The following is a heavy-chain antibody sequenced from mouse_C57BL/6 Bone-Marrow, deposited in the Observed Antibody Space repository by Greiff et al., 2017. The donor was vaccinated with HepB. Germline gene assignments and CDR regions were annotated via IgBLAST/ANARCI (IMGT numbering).Heavy chain of an antibody. Sequence: DVQLQESGPGMVKPSQSLSLTCTVTGYSITSGYDWHWIRHFPGNKLEWMGYISYSGSTNYNPSLKSRISITHDTSKNHFFLKLNSVTTEDTATYYCASDSSGYVWFAYWGQGTLVTVSA. D-gene: IGHD3-2*02. J-gene: IGHJ3*01. CDR1: GYSITSGYD. V-gene: IGHV3-1*01. CDR3: ASDSSGYVWFAY. CDR2: ISYSGST.